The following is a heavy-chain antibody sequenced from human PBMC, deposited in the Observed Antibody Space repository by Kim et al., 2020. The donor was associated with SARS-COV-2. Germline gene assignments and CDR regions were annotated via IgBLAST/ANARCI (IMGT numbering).Heavy chain of an antibody. J-gene: IGHJ4*02. CDR3: ARSYGYYGSGSHVFDY. D-gene: IGHD3-10*01. CDR1: GFTVSSNY. V-gene: IGHV3-66*01. CDR2: IYSGGST. Sequence: GGSLRLSCAASGFTVSSNYMSWVRQAPGKGLEWVSVIYSGGSTYYADSVKGRFTISRDNSKNTLYLQMNSLRAEDTAVYYCARSYGYYGSGSHVFDYWGQGTLVTVSS.